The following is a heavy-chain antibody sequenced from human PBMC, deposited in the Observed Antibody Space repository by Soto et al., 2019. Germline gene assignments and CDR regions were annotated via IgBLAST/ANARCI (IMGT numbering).Heavy chain of an antibody. CDR3: TALRLDP. CDR1: GYTFTAFY. J-gene: IGHJ5*02. D-gene: IGHD3-9*01. Sequence: ASVKVSCKASGYTFTAFYMNWVRQAPGQGLEWMGWVNPNTGVTKYAQKFQGRVTMTRDTSINTAYMELSGLTSDDTAVYYCTALRLDPWGQGTLVTVSS. V-gene: IGHV1-2*02. CDR2: VNPNTGVT.